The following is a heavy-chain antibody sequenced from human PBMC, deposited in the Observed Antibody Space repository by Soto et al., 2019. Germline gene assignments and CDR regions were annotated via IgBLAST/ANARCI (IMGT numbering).Heavy chain of an antibody. Sequence: QVQLQESGPGLVKPSETLSLTCTVSGGSISSYYWSWIRQPPGKGLEWIGYIYYSGSTNYNHSLKSRVTISVDTSKNHFSLKLCSVTAADTAVYYCARRWGRTFDYWGQGTLVTVSS. V-gene: IGHV4-59*08. J-gene: IGHJ4*02. CDR1: GGSISSYY. D-gene: IGHD7-27*01. CDR3: ARRWGRTFDY. CDR2: IYYSGST.